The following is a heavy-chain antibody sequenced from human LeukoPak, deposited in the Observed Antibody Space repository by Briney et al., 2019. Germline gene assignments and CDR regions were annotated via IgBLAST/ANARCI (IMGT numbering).Heavy chain of an antibody. V-gene: IGHV4-34*01. D-gene: IGHD6-13*01. CDR3: ARGTYSSSWKYYYYYMDV. CDR2: INHSGST. CDR1: GVSFSGYY. Sequence: SETLSLTCAVYGVSFSGYYWSWVRQPPGKGLEWIGEINHSGSTNYNPSLKSRVTISVDTSKNQFSLKLSSVTAADTAVYYCARGTYSSSWKYYYYYMDVWGKGTTVTVSS. J-gene: IGHJ6*03.